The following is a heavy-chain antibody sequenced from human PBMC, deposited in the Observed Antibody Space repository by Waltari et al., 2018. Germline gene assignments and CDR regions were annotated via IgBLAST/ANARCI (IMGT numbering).Heavy chain of an antibody. J-gene: IGHJ4*02. Sequence: QLQLQESGPGLVKPSETLSLICTVSGGSISGGSNYWVWIRQPPGKGLERIGNIYDSGNTYYNPSLKSRVTISVDTSKNQFSLKLSSVTAADTAMYYCARGYQLLEDPLDYWGQGTLVTVSS. CDR1: GGSISGGSNY. D-gene: IGHD2-2*01. V-gene: IGHV4-39*01. CDR2: IYDSGNT. CDR3: ARGYQLLEDPLDY.